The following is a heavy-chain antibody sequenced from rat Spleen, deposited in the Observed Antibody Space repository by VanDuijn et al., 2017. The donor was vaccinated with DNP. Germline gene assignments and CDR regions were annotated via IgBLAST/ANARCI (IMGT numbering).Heavy chain of an antibody. CDR2: ISYDGSDT. V-gene: IGHV5-7*01. J-gene: IGHJ2*01. D-gene: IGHD3-2*01. CDR1: RITFSDHN. Sequence: EVQLVESGGGLVQPGRSLKLSCAVSRITFSDHNMAWVRQAPKKGLEWVATISYDGSDTYYRDSVKGRFTISRDNAKSTLYLQMESLRSEDTATYYCAGRPPPTRGPFDYWGQGVTVTVSA. CDR3: AGRPPPTRGPFDY.